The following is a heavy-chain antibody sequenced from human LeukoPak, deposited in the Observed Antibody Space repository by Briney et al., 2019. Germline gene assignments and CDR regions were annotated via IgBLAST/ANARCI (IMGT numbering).Heavy chain of an antibody. Sequence: GGSLRLSCAASGFTFSSYEMNWVRQAPGKGLEWVSATSSSDAGTYHADSVRGRFTISRDNSKNTLYLQMNSLRAEDAALYYCVRGGGSIRAAYSYYVDVLGKGTSVTVSS. CDR1: GFTFSSYE. J-gene: IGHJ6*03. CDR3: VRGGGSIRAAYSYYVDV. D-gene: IGHD2-15*01. V-gene: IGHV3-23*01. CDR2: TSSSDAGT.